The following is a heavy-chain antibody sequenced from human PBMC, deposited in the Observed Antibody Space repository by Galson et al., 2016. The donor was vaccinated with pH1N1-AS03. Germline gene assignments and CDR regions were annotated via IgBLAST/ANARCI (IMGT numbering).Heavy chain of an antibody. CDR3: ARGWGPGTNGLDI. CDR2: ISSGATAM. Sequence: SLRLSCAASGFTFSDYYMSWIRQAPGKGLEWVSHISSGATAMYYAESVKGRFTVSRANAKNSLYLQTNSLRAEDTAVYYCARGWGPGTNGLDIWGQGTKVTVS. V-gene: IGHV3-11*01. D-gene: IGHD7-27*01. J-gene: IGHJ6*02. CDR1: GFTFSDYY.